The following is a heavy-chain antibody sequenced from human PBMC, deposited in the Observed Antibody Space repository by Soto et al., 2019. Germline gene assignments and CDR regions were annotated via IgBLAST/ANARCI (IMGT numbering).Heavy chain of an antibody. CDR2: ASYDGTYK. Sequence: QVELVESGGGVVRPGKSLTVSCTGSAFVFGGFGMHWVRQTPGKGLEWLGMASYDGTYKYFADSVKGRFTISRDNGMNTVYLQMDNLRLEDTALYYCARGGDVLDYWGRGTLVTVSS. CDR3: ARGGDVLDY. CDR1: AFVFGGFG. V-gene: IGHV3-30*03. J-gene: IGHJ4*02. D-gene: IGHD3-16*01.